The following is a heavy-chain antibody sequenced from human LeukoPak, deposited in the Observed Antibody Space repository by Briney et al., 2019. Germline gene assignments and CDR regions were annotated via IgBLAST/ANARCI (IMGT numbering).Heavy chain of an antibody. Sequence: PSETLSLTCSVSGGSISSYYWSWIRRPPGKGLEWIGYIYYSGSTNYNPSLKSRVTISVDTSKNQFSLKLSSVTAADTAVYYCASYSGYGYFDYWGQGTLVTVSS. D-gene: IGHD5-12*01. CDR2: IYYSGST. V-gene: IGHV4-59*01. CDR3: ASYSGYGYFDY. CDR1: GGSISSYY. J-gene: IGHJ4*02.